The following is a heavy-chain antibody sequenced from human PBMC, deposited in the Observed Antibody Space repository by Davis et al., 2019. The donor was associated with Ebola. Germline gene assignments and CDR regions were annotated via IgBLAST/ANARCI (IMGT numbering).Heavy chain of an antibody. CDR1: GGSISSYY. V-gene: IGHV4-59*01. CDR2: IYYSGST. D-gene: IGHD6-13*01. J-gene: IGHJ6*02. Sequence: MPSETLSLTCTVSGGSISSYYWSWIRQPPGKGLEWIGYIYYSGSTNYNPSLKSRVTISVDTSKNQFSLKLSSVTAADTAVYYCARLGRSSYSSSWYPYYYYGMDVWGQ. CDR3: ARLGRSSYSSSWYPYYYYGMDV.